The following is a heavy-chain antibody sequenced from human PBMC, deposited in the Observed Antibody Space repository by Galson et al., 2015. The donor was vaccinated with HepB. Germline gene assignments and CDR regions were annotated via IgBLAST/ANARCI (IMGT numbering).Heavy chain of an antibody. Sequence: SLRLSCAASGFTFSTYAMSWVRQAPGKGLEWVSGIGGNRDSTHYADSVKGRFTVSRDNSKNTLYLHMNSLRAEDTAVYYCAKATFQQELKKNWFDPWGQGTLVTVSS. D-gene: IGHD1-7*01. CDR2: IGGNRDST. CDR1: GFTFSTYA. J-gene: IGHJ5*02. CDR3: AKATFQQELKKNWFDP. V-gene: IGHV3-23*01.